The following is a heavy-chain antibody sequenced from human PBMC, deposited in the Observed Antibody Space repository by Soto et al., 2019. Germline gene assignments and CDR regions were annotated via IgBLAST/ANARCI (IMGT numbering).Heavy chain of an antibody. CDR3: AKGQYGVNYYYYGMDV. CDR1: GFTFSSYA. D-gene: IGHD4-17*01. CDR2: ISGSGGST. J-gene: IGHJ6*02. Sequence: GSLRLSCAASGFTFSSYAMSWVRQAPGKGLEWVSAISGSGGSTYYADSVKGRFTISRDNSKNTLYLQMNSLRAEDTAVYYCAKGQYGVNYYYYGMDVWGQGTTVTVSS. V-gene: IGHV3-23*01.